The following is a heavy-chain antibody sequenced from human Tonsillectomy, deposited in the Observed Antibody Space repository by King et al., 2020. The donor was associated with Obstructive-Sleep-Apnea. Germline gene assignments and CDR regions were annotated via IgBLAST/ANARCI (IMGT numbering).Heavy chain of an antibody. Sequence: VQLVESGGGLVQPGRSLRLSCAASGVSFDDFAMHWFRQAPGKGLEWVSGIIGNSDSVGDADFVKGRFTISRDNAKKTLYLQMNSLRAEDTALYYCAKGWGYYGSDSYLSWFDPWGQGTLVTVSS. D-gene: IGHD3-10*01. J-gene: IGHJ5*02. CDR1: GVSFDDFA. V-gene: IGHV3-9*01. CDR2: IIGNSDSV. CDR3: AKGWGYYGSDSYLSWFDP.